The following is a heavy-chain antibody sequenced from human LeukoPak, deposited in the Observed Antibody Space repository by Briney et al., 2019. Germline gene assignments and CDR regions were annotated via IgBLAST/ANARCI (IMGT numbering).Heavy chain of an antibody. Sequence: GESLKISCKGSGYSFTSYWIGWVRQMPGKGLEWVGIIYPGDSDTRYSPSFQGQVTISADKSISTAYLQWSSLKASDTAMYYCARQIFGCSSTSCSRVYAFDIWGQGTMVTVSS. D-gene: IGHD2-2*01. V-gene: IGHV5-51*01. CDR2: IYPGDSDT. CDR3: ARQIFGCSSTSCSRVYAFDI. CDR1: GYSFTSYW. J-gene: IGHJ3*02.